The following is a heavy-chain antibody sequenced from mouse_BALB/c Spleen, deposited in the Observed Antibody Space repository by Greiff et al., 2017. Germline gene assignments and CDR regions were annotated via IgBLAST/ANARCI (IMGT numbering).Heavy chain of an antibody. CDR1: GFTFSSYG. Sequence: EVKVVESGGGLVQPGGSLKLSCAASGFTFSSYGMSWVRQTPDKRLELVATINSNGGSTYYPDSVKGRFTISRDNAKNTLYLQMSSLKSEDTAMYYCAREDYDYDGAMDYWGQGTSVTVSS. V-gene: IGHV5-6-3*01. CDR3: AREDYDYDGAMDY. D-gene: IGHD2-4*01. J-gene: IGHJ4*01. CDR2: INSNGGST.